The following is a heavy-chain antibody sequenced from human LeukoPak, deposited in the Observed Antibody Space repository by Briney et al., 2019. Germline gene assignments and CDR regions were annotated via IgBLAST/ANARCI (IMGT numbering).Heavy chain of an antibody. Sequence: ASVKVSCKASGYTFTSYGISWVRQAPGQGLEWMGWISAYNGNTNYAQKLQGRVTITTDTSTSTAYMELRSLRSDDTAVYYCARRPRGYDSSGYWDAFDIWGQGTMVTVSS. CDR3: ARRPRGYDSSGYWDAFDI. CDR1: GYTFTSYG. CDR2: ISAYNGNT. V-gene: IGHV1-18*01. J-gene: IGHJ3*02. D-gene: IGHD3-22*01.